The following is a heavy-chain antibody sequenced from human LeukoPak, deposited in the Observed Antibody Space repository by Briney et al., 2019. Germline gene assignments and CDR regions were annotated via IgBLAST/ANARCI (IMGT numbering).Heavy chain of an antibody. CDR3: ARDLVAAPRLGY. V-gene: IGHV1-2*02. J-gene: IGHJ4*02. CDR1: GYTFTGYY. CDR2: INPNSGGT. D-gene: IGHD5-12*01. Sequence: GASVKVSCKASGYTFTGYYMHWVRQAPGQGLEWMGWINPNSGGTNYAQKFQGRVTMTRDMSTSTVYMELSSLRSEDTAVYYCARDLVAAPRLGYWGQGTLVTVSS.